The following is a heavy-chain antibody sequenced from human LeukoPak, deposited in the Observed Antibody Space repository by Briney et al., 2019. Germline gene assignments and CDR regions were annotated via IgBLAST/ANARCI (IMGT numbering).Heavy chain of an antibody. J-gene: IGHJ5*02. CDR1: GYSFTSYW. CDR3: AKITMVRGVIIWFDP. D-gene: IGHD3-10*01. CDR2: IYPGDSDT. V-gene: IGHV5-51*01. Sequence: GESLKTSCKGSGYSFTSYWIGWVRQMPGKGLEWMGIIYPGDSDTRCSPSFQGQVTISADKSISTAYLQWSSLKASDTAMYYCAKITMVRGVIIWFDPWGQGTLVTVSS.